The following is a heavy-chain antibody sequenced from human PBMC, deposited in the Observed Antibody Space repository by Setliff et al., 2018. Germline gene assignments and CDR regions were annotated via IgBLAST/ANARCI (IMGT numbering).Heavy chain of an antibody. V-gene: IGHV5-51*01. Sequence: RGESLKISCKGSGYSFTSYWIGWVRQMPGKGLEWMGIIYPGDSDTRYSPSFQGQVTISADESISTAYLQWSSLKASDTAMYYCARHEFTYYYDSSGYFRPRGAFDIWGQGTMGTVSS. CDR2: IYPGDSDT. J-gene: IGHJ3*02. D-gene: IGHD3-22*01. CDR3: ARHEFTYYYDSSGYFRPRGAFDI. CDR1: GYSFTSYW.